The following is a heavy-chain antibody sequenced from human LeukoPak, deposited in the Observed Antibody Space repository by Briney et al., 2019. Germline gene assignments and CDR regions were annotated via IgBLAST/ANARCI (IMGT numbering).Heavy chain of an antibody. CDR3: AISPPGVTKLDY. D-gene: IGHD2-8*01. CDR1: GGTFSSYG. CDR2: IIPIFGTT. Sequence: ASVKVSCKASGGTFSSYGINWVRQAPGQGLEWMEGIIPIFGTTNYAQKFLDRVAIITDEPTSTAYMELSSLRSEDTAVYYCAISPPGVTKLDYWGQGTLVTVSS. J-gene: IGHJ4*02. V-gene: IGHV1-69*05.